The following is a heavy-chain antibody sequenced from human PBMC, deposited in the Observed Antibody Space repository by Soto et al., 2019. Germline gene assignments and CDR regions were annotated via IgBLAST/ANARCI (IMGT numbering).Heavy chain of an antibody. CDR1: GGSISSSSYY. CDR3: ARNIRYSNYVSLRLNWFDP. J-gene: IGHJ5*02. D-gene: IGHD4-4*01. CDR2: IYYSGST. Sequence: SETLSLPCTVSGGSISSSSYYWGWIRKPPGKGLEWIGSIYYSGSTYYNPSLKSRVTISVDTSKNQFSLKLSSVTAADTAVYYCARNIRYSNYVSLRLNWFDPWGQGTLVTVSS. V-gene: IGHV4-39*01.